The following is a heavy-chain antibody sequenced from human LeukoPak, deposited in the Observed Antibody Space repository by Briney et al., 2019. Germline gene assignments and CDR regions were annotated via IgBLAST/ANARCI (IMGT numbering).Heavy chain of an antibody. D-gene: IGHD3-22*01. J-gene: IGHJ5*02. CDR2: IYHSGST. V-gene: IGHV4-30-2*01. Sequence: PSQTLSLTCAVSGGSISSGGYSWSWIRQPPGKGLEWIGYIYHSGSTYYNPSLKSRVTISVDRSKNQFSLKLSSVTAADTAVYYCAGADYYYDSSGYYVGGGWFDPWGQGTLVTVSS. CDR3: AGADYYYDSSGYYVGGGWFDP. CDR1: GGSISSGGYS.